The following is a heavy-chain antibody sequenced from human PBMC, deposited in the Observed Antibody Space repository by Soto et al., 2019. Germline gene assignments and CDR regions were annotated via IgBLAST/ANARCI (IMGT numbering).Heavy chain of an antibody. D-gene: IGHD1-26*01. CDR2: MNPNIGNT. CDR1: GYTFTSYD. CDR3: ARGRGSSYNDY. Sequence: ASVKVSCKASGYTFTSYDINWVRQATGQVLDWIGWMNPNIGNTGYAQKFQGRFTMTRNTSISTAYMELSSLRFEDTAVYYCARGRGSSYNDYWGQGTLVTVSS. J-gene: IGHJ4*02. V-gene: IGHV1-8*01.